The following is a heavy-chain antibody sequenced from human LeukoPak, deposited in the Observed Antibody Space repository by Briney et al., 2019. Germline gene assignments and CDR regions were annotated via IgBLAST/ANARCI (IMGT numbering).Heavy chain of an antibody. J-gene: IGHJ3*02. Sequence: GGSLRLSCAASGFTFSSYGMHWVRQAPGKGLEWVAVIWYDGSNKYYADSVKGRFTISRDNSKNTLYLQMNSLRAEDTAVYYCAGAPDYYDSSGYDAFDIWGQGTMVTVSS. CDR3: AGAPDYYDSSGYDAFDI. D-gene: IGHD3-22*01. V-gene: IGHV3-33*01. CDR2: IWYDGSNK. CDR1: GFTFSSYG.